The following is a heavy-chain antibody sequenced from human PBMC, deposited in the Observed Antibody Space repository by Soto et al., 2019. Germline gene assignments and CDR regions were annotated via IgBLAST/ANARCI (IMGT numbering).Heavy chain of an antibody. CDR1: GGLFSSYP. CDR2: IIPVFQTA. Sequence: QEQLVQSGAEVKKPGSSVKVSCKASGGLFSSYPISGVRQVPGQGLEWIGGIIPVFQTAYYTQRFQGRVTITADESTNTAYMELSSLRSEDTAIYYCARGGSGYTWFNEFWGQGTLVTVSS. V-gene: IGHV1-69*01. CDR3: ARGGSGYTWFNEF. J-gene: IGHJ4*02. D-gene: IGHD3-22*01.